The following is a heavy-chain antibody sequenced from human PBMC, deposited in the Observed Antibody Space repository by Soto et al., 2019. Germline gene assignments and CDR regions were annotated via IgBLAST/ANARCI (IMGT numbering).Heavy chain of an antibody. J-gene: IGHJ4*02. CDR2: IYYGGSS. D-gene: IGHD1-26*01. CDR3: ARVEGSSYYFRHDC. CDR1: GGSISSGSYH. V-gene: IGHV4-31*03. Sequence: PSETLSLTGTVSGGSISSGSYHWRWISQHPGKGLGGIGNIYYGGSSYYNPSLKSRATISIETSKDQFSRRLGSVSAADTAVYYCARVEGSSYYFRHDCWGRGTLVTVS.